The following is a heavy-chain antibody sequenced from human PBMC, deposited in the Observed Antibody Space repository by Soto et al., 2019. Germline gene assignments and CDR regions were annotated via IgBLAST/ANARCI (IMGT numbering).Heavy chain of an antibody. V-gene: IGHV3-7*01. CDR2: IKHDGSEK. CDR1: GFTFSSYW. D-gene: IGHD6-19*01. CDR3: ARGRVAVAGSLAY. Sequence: EVQLVESGGALVQPGGSLRLSCAASGFTFSSYWMSWVRQAPGKGLEWVANIKHDGSEKYSVDSVMGRFTISRDNAKNSLYLQMNSLRAEDTALYYCARGRVAVAGSLAYWGQGTLVTVSS. J-gene: IGHJ4*02.